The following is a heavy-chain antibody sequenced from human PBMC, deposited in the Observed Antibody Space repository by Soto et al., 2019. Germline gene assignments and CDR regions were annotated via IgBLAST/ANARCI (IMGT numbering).Heavy chain of an antibody. CDR3: ARATVDFWSGSISWLDP. J-gene: IGHJ5*02. V-gene: IGHV1-8*01. CDR1: GYTFTSYD. CDR2: MNPNSGNT. Sequence: ASVKVSCKASGYTFTSYDINWVRQATGQGLEWMGWMNPNSGNTGYAQKFQGRVTMTRNTSISTAYMELSSLRSEDTAVYYCARATVDFWSGSISWLDPWGQGTLVTVSS. D-gene: IGHD3-3*01.